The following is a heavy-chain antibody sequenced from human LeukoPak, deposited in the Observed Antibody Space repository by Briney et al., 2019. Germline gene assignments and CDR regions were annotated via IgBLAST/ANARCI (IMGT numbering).Heavy chain of an antibody. J-gene: IGHJ4*02. D-gene: IGHD3-16*01. CDR3: ARSVRYAYKVIDY. CDR1: GGSFSGYY. Sequence: SETLSLTCAVYGGSFSGYYWSWIRQPPGKGLEWIGEINHSGSTNYNLSLKSRVTISVDTSKNQFSLKLSSVTAADTAVYYCARSVRYAYKVIDYWGQGTLVTVSS. CDR2: INHSGST. V-gene: IGHV4-34*01.